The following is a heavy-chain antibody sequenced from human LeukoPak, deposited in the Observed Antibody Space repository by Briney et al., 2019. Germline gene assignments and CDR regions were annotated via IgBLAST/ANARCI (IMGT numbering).Heavy chain of an antibody. D-gene: IGHD2-21*02. J-gene: IGHJ4*02. CDR3: ARHLQPGVVVTANNLAFDY. V-gene: IGHV4-39*01. Sequence: NTSQTLSLTCTVSGGSISSGDYYWGWIRQPPGKGLEWIGSIYYSGSTYYNPSLKSRVTISVDTSKNQFSLKLSSVTAADTAVYYCARHLQPGVVVTANNLAFDYWGQGTLVTVSS. CDR1: GGSISSGDYY. CDR2: IYYSGST.